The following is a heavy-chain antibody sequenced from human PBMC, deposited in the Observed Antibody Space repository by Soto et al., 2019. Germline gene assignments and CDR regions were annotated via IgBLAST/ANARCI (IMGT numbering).Heavy chain of an antibody. CDR1: GFTFSSYA. CDR3: ARDTPLYYDFWSGYYSNPGNFDY. Sequence: PGGSLRLSCAASGFTFSSYAMHWVRQAPGKGLEWVAVISYDGSNKYYADSVKGRFTISRDNSKNTLYLQMNSLRAEDTAVYYCARDTPLYYDFWSGYYSNPGNFDYWGQGTLVTVSS. D-gene: IGHD3-3*01. V-gene: IGHV3-30-3*01. J-gene: IGHJ4*02. CDR2: ISYDGSNK.